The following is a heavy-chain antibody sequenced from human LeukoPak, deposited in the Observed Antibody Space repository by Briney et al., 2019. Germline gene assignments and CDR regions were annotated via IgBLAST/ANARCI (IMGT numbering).Heavy chain of an antibody. Sequence: GGSLRLSCAASGFTFNSYAMSWVRQAPGKGLEWVSAISVGGGSTYYADSVKGRFTISRDNSKNTLYLQMNSLRAEDTAVYYCARWQTSDNNYYYDYWGQGTLVTVSS. J-gene: IGHJ4*02. D-gene: IGHD3-10*01. CDR3: ARWQTSDNNYYYDY. CDR2: ISVGGGST. CDR1: GFTFNSYA. V-gene: IGHV3-23*01.